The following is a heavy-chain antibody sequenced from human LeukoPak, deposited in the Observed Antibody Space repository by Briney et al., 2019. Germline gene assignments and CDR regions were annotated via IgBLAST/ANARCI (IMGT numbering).Heavy chain of an antibody. CDR2: IKSDGST. CDR3: ARSPTEIGGYYPEYFRH. V-gene: IGHV3-74*01. CDR1: GVTSSGYW. D-gene: IGHD3-22*01. Sequence: GGSLRLSCVAPGVTSSGYWMHWVRQAPGKGLVWVSRIKSDGSTNYADSVKGRFTISRDNAKNTVSLQMNSLRNEDTSVYYCARSPTEIGGYYPEYFRHWGQGTLVTVSS. J-gene: IGHJ1*01.